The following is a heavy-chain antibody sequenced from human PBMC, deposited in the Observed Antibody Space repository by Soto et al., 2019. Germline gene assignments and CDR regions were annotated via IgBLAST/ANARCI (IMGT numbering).Heavy chain of an antibody. CDR1: GYTFTSYA. D-gene: IGHD2-21*02. J-gene: IGHJ4*02. V-gene: IGHV1-3*01. CDR2: INAGNGNT. Sequence: GALVKVSCTGSGYTFTSYARHWLRLAPGQRLEWMGWINAGNGNTKYSQKFQGRVTITRDTSASTAYMELSSLRSEDTSVYYCARSFVVVTATDYWGQGPVATVAS. CDR3: ARSFVVVTATDY.